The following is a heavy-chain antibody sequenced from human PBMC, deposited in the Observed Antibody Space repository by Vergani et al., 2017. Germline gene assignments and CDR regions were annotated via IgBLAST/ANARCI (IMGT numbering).Heavy chain of an antibody. CDR1: GFTFSSYS. CDR2: ISSSSSYI. Sequence: EVQLVESGGGLVKPGGSLRLSCAASGFTFSSYSMNWVRQAPGKGLGWVSSISSSSSYIYYAYSVKGRVTISRDNAKNSLYLQMNSLRAEDTAVYYCARDLPGGPDYGGQGTLVTVSS. J-gene: IGHJ4*02. D-gene: IGHD2-8*02. CDR3: ARDLPGGPDY. V-gene: IGHV3-21*01.